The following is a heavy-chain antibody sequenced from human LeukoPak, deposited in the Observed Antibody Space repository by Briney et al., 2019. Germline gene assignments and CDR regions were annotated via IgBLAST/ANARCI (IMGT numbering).Heavy chain of an antibody. V-gene: IGHV3-23*01. J-gene: IGHJ4*02. CDR3: ARHYYGSGTYLDS. D-gene: IGHD3-10*01. CDR2: ISTSGTGP. CDR1: GFTFSSCS. Sequence: GGSLRLSCAASGFTFSSCSISWVRQAPGKGLEWVSAISTSGTGPQYADSVKGRFTISRDNSRDTLFLQMNTLGAEDTAVYLCARHYYGSGTYLDSWGQGTLVTVPS.